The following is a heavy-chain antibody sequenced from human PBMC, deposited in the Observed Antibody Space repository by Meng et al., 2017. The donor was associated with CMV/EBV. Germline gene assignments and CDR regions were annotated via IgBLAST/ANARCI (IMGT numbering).Heavy chain of an antibody. CDR3: ARDRWQSQVVPSRVHWFDP. D-gene: IGHD2-2*01. CDR2: IKQDGSEK. V-gene: IGHV3-7*01. J-gene: IGHJ5*02. Sequence: GGSLRLSCAASGFTFSSYWMSWVRQAPGKGLEWVANIKQDGSEKYYVDSVKGRFTISRDNAKNSLYLQMNSLRAEDTAVYYCARDRWQSQVVPSRVHWFDPWGQGTLVTVSS. CDR1: GFTFSSYW.